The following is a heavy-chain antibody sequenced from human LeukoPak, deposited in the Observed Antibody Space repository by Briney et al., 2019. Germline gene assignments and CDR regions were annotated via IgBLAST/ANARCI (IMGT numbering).Heavy chain of an antibody. J-gene: IGHJ4*02. CDR2: IKQDGSEK. CDR3: ARTYYDFWSGYYPCFDH. Sequence: GGSPRLSCAASGFTFSSYWMSWVRQAPGKGLKWVANIKQDGSEKYYVDSVKGRFTISRDNAKNSLYLQMNSLRAEDTAVYYCARTYYDFWSGYYPCFDHWGQGTLVTVSS. CDR1: GFTFSSYW. V-gene: IGHV3-7*01. D-gene: IGHD3-3*01.